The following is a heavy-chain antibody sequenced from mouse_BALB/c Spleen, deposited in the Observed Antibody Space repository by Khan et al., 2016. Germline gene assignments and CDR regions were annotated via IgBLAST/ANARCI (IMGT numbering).Heavy chain of an antibody. CDR2: ISYDGSN. CDR3: ARLRRVYAMDS. CDR1: GYSITSGYY. J-gene: IGHJ4*01. V-gene: IGHV3-6*02. Sequence: EVKLLESGPGLVKPSQSLSLTCSVTGYSITSGYYWNWIRQFPGNNLEWMGYISYDGSNNYNPSLKNRISIARDTSKNQFFLKLNSVTTEDTATYYCARLRRVYAMDSWGQGTSVTVSS. D-gene: IGHD2-12*01.